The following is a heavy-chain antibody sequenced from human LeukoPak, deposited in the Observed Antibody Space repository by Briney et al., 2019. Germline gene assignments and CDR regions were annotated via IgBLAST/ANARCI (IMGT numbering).Heavy chain of an antibody. CDR2: ISSSGSTI. CDR3: ARERAIASLRPYYFDY. Sequence: PGGSLRLSCAASGFTFSDYYMSWIRQAPGKGLEWISYISSSGSTIYYADSVKGRFTISRDNARNSLYPQMNGLRAEDTAVYYCARERAIASLRPYYFDYWGQGTLVTVSS. V-gene: IGHV3-11*01. CDR1: GFTFSDYY. D-gene: IGHD6-6*01. J-gene: IGHJ4*02.